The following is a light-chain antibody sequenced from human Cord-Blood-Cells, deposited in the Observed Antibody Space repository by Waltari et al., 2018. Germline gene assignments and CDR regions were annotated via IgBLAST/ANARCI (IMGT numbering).Light chain of an antibody. J-gene: IGKJ4*01. CDR3: QQSYSTPLT. CDR1: QSISSY. Sequence: IQMTQSPSSLSASVGDRVTITCRASQSISSYLNWYQLKPGKAPKLLISAASSLQSGVPSRFSGSGSGTDFTHTISSLQPEDFATYYCQQSYSTPLTFGGGTKVEIK. V-gene: IGKV1-39*01. CDR2: AAS.